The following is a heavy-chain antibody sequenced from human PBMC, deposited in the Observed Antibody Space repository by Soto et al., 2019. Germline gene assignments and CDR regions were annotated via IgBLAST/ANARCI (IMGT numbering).Heavy chain of an antibody. CDR3: AAGAGGYSYGSSFDY. J-gene: IGHJ4*02. CDR1: GYSFTSYW. V-gene: IGHV5-51*04. D-gene: IGHD5-18*01. CDR2: IYPGDSDT. Sequence: GESLKISCKGSGYSFTSYWIGWVRQMPGKGLEWMGIIYPGDSDTRYSPSFQGQVTISADKPISTAYLQWSSLKASDTAMYYCAAGAGGYSYGSSFDYWGQGTLVTVS.